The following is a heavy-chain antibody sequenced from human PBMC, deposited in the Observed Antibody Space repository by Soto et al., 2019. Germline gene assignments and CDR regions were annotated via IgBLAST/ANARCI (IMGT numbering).Heavy chain of an antibody. CDR1: GFTFSSYS. D-gene: IGHD3-22*01. Sequence: PGGSLRLSCAASGFTFSSYSMNWVRQAPGKGLEWVSSISSSSSYIYYADSVKGRFTISRDNAKNSLYLQMNSLRAEDTAVYYCARSSCYYDSSGYSQVPDDALDIWGQGTMVTVSS. J-gene: IGHJ3*02. V-gene: IGHV3-21*01. CDR2: ISSSSSYI. CDR3: ARSSCYYDSSGYSQVPDDALDI.